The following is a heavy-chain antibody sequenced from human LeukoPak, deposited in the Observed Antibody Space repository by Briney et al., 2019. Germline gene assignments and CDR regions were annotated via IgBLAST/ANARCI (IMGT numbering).Heavy chain of an antibody. CDR3: ASAPCTYCTNGVCPYYFDY. D-gene: IGHD2-8*01. Sequence: SVKVSCKASGGTFSSYTISWVRQAPGQGLEWMGRIIPILGIANYAQKFQGRVTITADKSTSTAYMELSSLRSEDTAVYYCASAPCTYCTNGVCPYYFDYWGQGTLVTVSS. V-gene: IGHV1-69*02. CDR2: IIPILGIA. CDR1: GGTFSSYT. J-gene: IGHJ4*02.